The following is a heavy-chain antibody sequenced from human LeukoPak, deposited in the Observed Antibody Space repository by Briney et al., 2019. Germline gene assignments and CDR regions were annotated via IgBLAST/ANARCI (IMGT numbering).Heavy chain of an antibody. CDR2: IYYRSGT. CDR3: ASASYFYSSGLHAFDI. CDR1: GGSISSYF. V-gene: IGHV4-59*13. D-gene: IGHD3-22*01. Sequence: PSETLLLSCTIRGGSISSYFWRRSRQPPGKVLERIRHIYYRSGTNYNPSLVSRVTISVDPSKKHFALKLSSVTAADTAVYYCASASYFYSSGLHAFDIWGQGTMVTVSS. J-gene: IGHJ3*02.